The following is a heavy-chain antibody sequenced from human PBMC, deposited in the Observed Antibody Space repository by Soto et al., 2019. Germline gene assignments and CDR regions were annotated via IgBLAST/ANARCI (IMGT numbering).Heavy chain of an antibody. CDR3: VRASMPKPHFDS. Sequence: SETLSLTCTVSGGSIRGYYWSWIRQSAGMGLEWIGRMHTSGSTNYNPSLKSRVTFSVDMSKNQISLKLTSVTAADTALYYCVRASMPKPHFDSGGQGTLVTVSS. CDR2: MHTSGST. V-gene: IGHV4-4*07. CDR1: GGSIRGYY. J-gene: IGHJ4*02. D-gene: IGHD2-2*01.